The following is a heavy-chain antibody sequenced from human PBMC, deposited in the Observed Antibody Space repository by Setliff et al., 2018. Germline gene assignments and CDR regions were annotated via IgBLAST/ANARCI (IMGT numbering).Heavy chain of an antibody. CDR3: AHRRGDYYDSSGYYCDY. J-gene: IGHJ4*02. CDR2: IYWDDDK. Sequence: SGPTLVNPTQTLTLTCTFSGFSLSTSGVGVGWVRQPPGKALERLALIYWDDDKRYSPSLKSRLTITKDTSKNQVVLTMTNMDPVDTATYYCAHRRGDYYDSSGYYCDYWGQGTLVTVSS. CDR1: GFSLSTSGVG. D-gene: IGHD3-22*01. V-gene: IGHV2-5*02.